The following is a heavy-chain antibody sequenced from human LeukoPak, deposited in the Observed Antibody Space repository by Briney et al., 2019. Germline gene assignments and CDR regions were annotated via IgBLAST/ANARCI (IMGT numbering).Heavy chain of an antibody. CDR2: ISYDGSNK. D-gene: IGHD1-26*01. J-gene: IGHJ4*02. CDR1: GFTFSRYA. Sequence: GGSLRLSCATSGFTFSRYAMHWVRQAPGKGLEWVAVISYDGSNKNYADSVKGRFSISRDNAKNTLYLQMNSLRAEDTAVYYCGRDLGGRSGYWGQGTLVTVSS. V-gene: IGHV3-30*04. CDR3: GRDLGGRSGY.